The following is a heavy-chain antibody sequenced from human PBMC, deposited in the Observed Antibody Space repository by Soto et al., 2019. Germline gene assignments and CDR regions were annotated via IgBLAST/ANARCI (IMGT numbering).Heavy chain of an antibody. Sequence: GGSLRLSCAASGFTFSSYGMHWVRQAPGKGLEWVAVIWYDGSNKYYADSVKGRFTISRDNSKNTLYLQMNSLRAEDTAVYYCARDNDDYVWGSYPYTRGNWFDPWGQGTLVTVSS. J-gene: IGHJ5*02. CDR2: IWYDGSNK. CDR3: ARDNDDYVWGSYPYTRGNWFDP. D-gene: IGHD3-16*01. V-gene: IGHV3-33*01. CDR1: GFTFSSYG.